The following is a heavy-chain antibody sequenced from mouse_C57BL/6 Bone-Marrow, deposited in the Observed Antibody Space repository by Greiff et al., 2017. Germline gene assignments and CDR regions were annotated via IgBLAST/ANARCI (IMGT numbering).Heavy chain of an antibody. D-gene: IGHD2-5*01. CDR2: IYPRSGNT. V-gene: IGHV1-81*01. Sequence: VKLMESGAELARPGASVKLSCKASGYTFTSYGISWVKQRPGQGLEWIGEIYPRSGNTYYNEKFKGKATLTADKSSSTAYMELRSLTSEDSAVYFCARGSNLPSIIYAMDYWGQGTSVTVSS. CDR1: GYTFTSYG. CDR3: ARGSNLPSIIYAMDY. J-gene: IGHJ4*01.